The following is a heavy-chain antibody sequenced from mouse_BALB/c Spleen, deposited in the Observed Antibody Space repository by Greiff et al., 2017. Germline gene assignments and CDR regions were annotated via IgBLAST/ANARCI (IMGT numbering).Heavy chain of an antibody. D-gene: IGHD1-1*01. CDR2: IWSGGST. J-gene: IGHJ4*01. V-gene: IGHV2-4-1*01. CDR1: GFSLTSYG. CDR3: ARNEDYYGSSYAMDY. Sequence: QVQLKQSGPGLVAPSQSLSITCTVSGFSLTSYGVHWVRQSPGKGLEWLGVIWSGGSTDYNAAFISRLSISKDNSKSQVFFKMNSLQADDTAIYYCARNEDYYGSSYAMDYWGQGTSVTVSS.